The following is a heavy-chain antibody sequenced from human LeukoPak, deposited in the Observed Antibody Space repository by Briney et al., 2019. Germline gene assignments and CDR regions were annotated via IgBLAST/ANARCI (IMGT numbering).Heavy chain of an antibody. Sequence: GASVKVSCKASGYTFTSYGISWVRQAPGQGLEWMGWISAYNGNKNYAQKLQGKGTMTTDTSTSTAYMGLRSLRSDDTAVYYCARDRSIAAADFDYWGQGTLVTVSS. J-gene: IGHJ4*02. CDR3: ARDRSIAAADFDY. D-gene: IGHD6-13*01. CDR1: GYTFTSYG. V-gene: IGHV1-18*01. CDR2: ISAYNGNK.